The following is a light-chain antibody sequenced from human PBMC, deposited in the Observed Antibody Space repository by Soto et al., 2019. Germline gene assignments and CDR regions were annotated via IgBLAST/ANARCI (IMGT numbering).Light chain of an antibody. CDR3: QPSNSYPWT. CDR2: MAS. V-gene: IGKV1-5*03. J-gene: IGKJ1*01. CDR1: QSISPY. Sequence: DIQMTQSPSTLSASAGDRVTITCRASQSISPYLAWYQQKPGKAPKLLIYMASSLQSGVPSRFSGSGSGTEFTLTISSLQPDDFATYYCQPSNSYPWTFGQGTQVDIK.